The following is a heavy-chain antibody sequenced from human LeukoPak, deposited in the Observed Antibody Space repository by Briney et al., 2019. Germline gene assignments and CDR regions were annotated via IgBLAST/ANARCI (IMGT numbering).Heavy chain of an antibody. CDR2: ISYDGSNK. Sequence: PGRSLRLSCAASGFTFSSYGMHWVRQAPGKGLEWVAVISYDGSNKYYADSVKGRFTISRDNSKNTLYLQMNSLRAEDTAVYYCAKEALPLQWLLHVWGQGTLVTVSS. V-gene: IGHV3-30*18. CDR1: GFTFSSYG. D-gene: IGHD3-22*01. J-gene: IGHJ4*02. CDR3: AKEALPLQWLLHV.